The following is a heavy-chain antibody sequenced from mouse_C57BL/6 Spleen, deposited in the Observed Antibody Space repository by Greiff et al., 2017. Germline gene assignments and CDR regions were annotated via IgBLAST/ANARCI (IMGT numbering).Heavy chain of an antibody. V-gene: IGHV1-7*01. D-gene: IGHD4-1*01. Sequence: VQLQQSGAELAQPGASVKLSCKASGYTFTSYWMHWVKQRPGQGLEWVGYINTSSGYTKYTQKFKDKATLTADKSSSTVYMQLSSLTYEDSAVYYCARWESPRYYFDYWGKGTTLTVSS. CDR2: INTSSGYT. J-gene: IGHJ2*01. CDR1: GYTFTSYW. CDR3: ARWESPRYYFDY.